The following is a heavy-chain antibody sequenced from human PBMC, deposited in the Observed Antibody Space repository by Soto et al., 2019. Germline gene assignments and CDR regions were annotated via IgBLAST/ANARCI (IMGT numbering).Heavy chain of an antibody. CDR3: ARVERVAAADRSIHYYYGMDV. D-gene: IGHD6-13*01. V-gene: IGHV3-11*04. CDR1: GFTFSDYY. Sequence: PGGSLRLSCAASGFTFSDYYMTWIRQAPGKGLEWVSYISTSGSTTYYADSVKGRFTISRDNAKNSLYLQMNSLRAEDTAVYYCARVERVAAADRSIHYYYGMDVWGQGTTVTVSS. CDR2: ISTSGSTT. J-gene: IGHJ6*02.